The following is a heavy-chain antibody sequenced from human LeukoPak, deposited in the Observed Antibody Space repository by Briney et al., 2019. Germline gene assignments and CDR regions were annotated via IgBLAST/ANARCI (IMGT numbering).Heavy chain of an antibody. CDR3: ARGEDSTSGGAFDI. CDR1: GYTFTSYG. V-gene: IGHV1-18*01. J-gene: IGHJ3*02. D-gene: IGHD2-2*01. CDR2: ISAYNGNT. Sequence: ASVKVSCKASGYTFTSYGISWVRQAPGQGLEWMGWISAYNGNTNYARKLQGRVTMTTDTSTSTAYMELRSLRSDDTAAYYCARGEDSTSGGAFDIWGQGTMVTVSS.